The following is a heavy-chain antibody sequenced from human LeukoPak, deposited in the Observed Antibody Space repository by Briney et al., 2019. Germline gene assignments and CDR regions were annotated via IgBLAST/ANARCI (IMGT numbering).Heavy chain of an antibody. CDR3: AKWDYYGSGGYFDY. D-gene: IGHD3-10*01. V-gene: IGHV1-69*06. Sequence: GASVKVSCKASGGTFSSYAISWVRQAPGQGLEWMGGIIPIFGTANYAQKFQGRVTITADKSTSTAYMELSSLRSEDTAVYYCAKWDYYGSGGYFDYWGQGTLVTVSS. CDR2: IIPIFGTA. J-gene: IGHJ4*02. CDR1: GGTFSSYA.